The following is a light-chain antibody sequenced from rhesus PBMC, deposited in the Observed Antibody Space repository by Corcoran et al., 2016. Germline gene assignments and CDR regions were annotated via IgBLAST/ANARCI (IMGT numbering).Light chain of an antibody. CDR3: QQESNWPYS. J-gene: IGKJ2*01. CDR2: DAS. Sequence: EIVMTQSPATLSLSPGERATLSCRASQSVSSNLAWYQQKPVPAPRLLIYDASNRATGIPDRFSGSGFVTYFTLTINSLEPEDVGVYYCQQESNWPYSFGQGTKVEIK. CDR1: QSVSSN. V-gene: IGKV3-35*01.